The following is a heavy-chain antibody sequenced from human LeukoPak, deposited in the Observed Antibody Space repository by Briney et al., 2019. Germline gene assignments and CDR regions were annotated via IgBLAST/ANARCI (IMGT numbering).Heavy chain of an antibody. V-gene: IGHV3-11*04. Sequence: GGSLRLSCAASGFTSSDYYMSWIRQAPGKGLEWVSYISSSGSTIYYADSVKGRFTISRDNAKNSLYLQMNSLRAEDTAVYYCARDRWTMVRGENYYMDVWGKGTTVTVSS. J-gene: IGHJ6*03. CDR1: GFTSSDYY. D-gene: IGHD3-10*01. CDR2: ISSSGSTI. CDR3: ARDRWTMVRGENYYMDV.